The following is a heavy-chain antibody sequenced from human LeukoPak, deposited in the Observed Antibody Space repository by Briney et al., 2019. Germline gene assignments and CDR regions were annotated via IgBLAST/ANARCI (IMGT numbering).Heavy chain of an antibody. CDR1: GFSVSSNY. Sequence: GGSLRLSCAASGFSVSSNYMSWVRQAPGKGLEWVSVIYSGGSTYYEDSVKGRFTISRDSSKNTLYVHMHSLIVEDTAVYYCSGVIAGPTVGGQGTLVTVSS. CDR2: IYSGGST. V-gene: IGHV3-53*01. CDR3: SGVIAGPTV. J-gene: IGHJ4*02. D-gene: IGHD1-26*01.